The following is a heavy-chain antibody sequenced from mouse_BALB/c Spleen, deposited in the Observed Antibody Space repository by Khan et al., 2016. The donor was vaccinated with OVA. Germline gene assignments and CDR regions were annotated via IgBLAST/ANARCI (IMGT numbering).Heavy chain of an antibody. CDR3: ARIKKIVATYFDY. J-gene: IGHJ2*01. CDR1: GYNFTSYW. D-gene: IGHD1-1*01. V-gene: IGHV1S81*02. CDR2: TNPTNGRT. Sequence: QVQLKQSGAELVKAGASVKMSCKASGYNFTSYWMHWVKQRLGQGLEWFAETNPTNGRTYYNEKFKSKATLTVDKSSSTAYMLLSGPTFEDSAVYYCARIKKIVATYFDYWGQGTTLTVSS.